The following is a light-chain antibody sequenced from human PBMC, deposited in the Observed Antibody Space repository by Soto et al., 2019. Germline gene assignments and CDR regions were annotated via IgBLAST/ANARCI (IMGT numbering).Light chain of an antibody. CDR3: SSYSSSSTYV. Sequence: QSVLTQPASVSGSPGQSITISCTGTSSDVGAYYSVSWYQQHPGKAPKLMIYEVSNRPSGVSNRFSGSKSGNTASLTISGLQAEDEADYYCSSYSSSSTYVFGTGTKVTVL. V-gene: IGLV2-14*01. CDR2: EVS. J-gene: IGLJ1*01. CDR1: SSDVGAYYS.